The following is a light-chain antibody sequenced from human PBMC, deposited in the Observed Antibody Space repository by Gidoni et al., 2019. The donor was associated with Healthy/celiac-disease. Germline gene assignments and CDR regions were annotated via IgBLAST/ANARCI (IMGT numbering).Light chain of an antibody. J-gene: IGLJ1*01. CDR1: SSDVGSYNL. V-gene: IGLV2-23*01. CDR3: CSYAGSSTLGV. Sequence: QSALTQPASVSGSPGQSITIPCTGTSSDVGSYNLVSWYQQHPGKAPKLMIYEGSKRPSGVSNRFSGSKSGNTASLTISGLQAEDEADYYCCSYAGSSTLGVFGTGTKVTVL. CDR2: EGS.